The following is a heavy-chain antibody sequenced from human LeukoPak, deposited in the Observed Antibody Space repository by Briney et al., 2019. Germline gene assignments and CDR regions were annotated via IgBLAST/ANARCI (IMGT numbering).Heavy chain of an antibody. V-gene: IGHV3-11*01. CDR2: ISSSGNSL. CDR3: AREGGSRFDP. D-gene: IGHD2-15*01. J-gene: IGHJ5*02. Sequence: GGSLRLSCAASGFTVSDYFMTWIRQAPGRGLEWVSFISSSGNSLYYADSVKGRFTISRDIAENSVYLQMNSLRADDTAVYYCAREGGSRFDPWGQGTLVTVSS. CDR1: GFTVSDYF.